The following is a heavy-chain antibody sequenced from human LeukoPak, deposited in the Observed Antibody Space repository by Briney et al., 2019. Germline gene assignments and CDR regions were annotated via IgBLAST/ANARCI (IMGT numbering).Heavy chain of an antibody. J-gene: IGHJ5*02. CDR1: GGSISSYY. D-gene: IGHD2-21*01. Sequence: SETLSLTCTVSGGSISSYYWSWIRQSPGRELEWIGYIYYSGSTNYNPSLKSRVTISVDASKNQFSLILSSATAADTAVYYCARYSNAYAGARWFDHWGQGTLVTVSS. CDR2: IYYSGST. CDR3: ARYSNAYAGARWFDH. V-gene: IGHV4-59*01.